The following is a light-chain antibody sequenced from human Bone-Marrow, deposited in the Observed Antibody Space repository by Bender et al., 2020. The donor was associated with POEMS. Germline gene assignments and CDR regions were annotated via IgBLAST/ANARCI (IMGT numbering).Light chain of an antibody. CDR1: SSDVGGYNW. CDR3: SAYTAYSTLV. CDR2: DVS. Sequence: QSALIQPRSVSGSAGQSVTIFCTGTSSDVGGYNWVSWYQQFPGKAPKLLISDVSSRASGVSGRLSGSKSGNTAYLTISGLQPEDEADYHCSAYTAYSTLVFGGGTRVTVL. J-gene: IGLJ2*01. V-gene: IGLV2-14*03.